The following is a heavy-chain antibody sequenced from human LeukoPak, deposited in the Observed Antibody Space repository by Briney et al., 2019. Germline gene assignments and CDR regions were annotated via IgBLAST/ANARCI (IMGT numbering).Heavy chain of an antibody. CDR1: GGSISSGGYS. V-gene: IGHV4-34*01. CDR3: ARVGLGLLWFGESSPYYYYGMDV. CDR2: INHSGST. J-gene: IGHJ6*02. Sequence: PETLSLTCAVSGGSISSGGYSWSWIRQPPGKGLEWIGEINHSGSTNYNPSLKSRVTISVDTSKNQFSLKLSSVTAADTAVYYCARVGLGLLWFGESSPYYYYGMDVWGQGTTVTVSS. D-gene: IGHD3-10*01.